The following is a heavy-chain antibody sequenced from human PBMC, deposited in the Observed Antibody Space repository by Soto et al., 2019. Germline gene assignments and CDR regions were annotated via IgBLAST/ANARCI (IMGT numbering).Heavy chain of an antibody. CDR2: ISHDGSNK. J-gene: IGHJ3*01. Sequence: PGGSLRLSCAASEITFRTYGFHWVRHVPGKGLEWVALISHDGSNKHYADSVKARFSISRDNSKNILYLQMNSLRAEDTALYYCAIDRLTILGEDLSPAAVDVWGQGTMVTVSS. CDR1: EITFRTYG. V-gene: IGHV3-30-3*01. CDR3: AIDRLTILGEDLSPAAVDV. D-gene: IGHD3-3*01.